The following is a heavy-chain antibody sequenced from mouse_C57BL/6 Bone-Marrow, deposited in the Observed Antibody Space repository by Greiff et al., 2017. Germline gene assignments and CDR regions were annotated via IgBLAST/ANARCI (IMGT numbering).Heavy chain of an antibody. CDR1: EYEFPSHD. CDR2: INSDGGST. Sequence: EVKLVESGGGLVQPGESLKLSCESNEYEFPSHDMSWVRKTPEKRLELVAAINSDGGSTYYPATMERRFIISRDNTKKTLYLQMSSLRSEDTALYYCARHGNYGSSYWYFDVWGTGTTVTVSS. V-gene: IGHV5-2*01. J-gene: IGHJ1*03. CDR3: ARHGNYGSSYWYFDV. D-gene: IGHD1-1*01.